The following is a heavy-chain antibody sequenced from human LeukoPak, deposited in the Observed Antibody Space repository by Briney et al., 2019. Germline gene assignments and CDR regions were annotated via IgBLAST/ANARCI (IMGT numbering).Heavy chain of an antibody. V-gene: IGHV1-2*02. D-gene: IGHD3-10*01. CDR1: GYTFTGYY. CDR2: INPNSGGT. J-gene: IGHJ4*02. CDR3: ARDPDMSTYGLVSWTAR. Sequence: ASVKVSCKASGYTFTGYYIHWVRQAPGQGLEWMGWINPNSGGTNYAQKFQGRVTMTRDTSISTAYMELSRLRSDDTAVYYCARDPDMSTYGLVSWTARCGQGTLVTVSS.